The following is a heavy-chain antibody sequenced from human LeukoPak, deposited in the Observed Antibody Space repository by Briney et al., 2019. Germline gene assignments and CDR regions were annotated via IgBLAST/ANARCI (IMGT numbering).Heavy chain of an antibody. CDR2: INSDGSST. V-gene: IGHV3-74*01. Sequence: GGSLRLSCAASGFTFSSYWMHWVRQAPGKGLVWVSRINSDGSSTSYADSAKGRFTISRDNAKNTLYLQMNSLRAEDTAVYYCAKDRWTTVIRGGFDFWGQGTLVTVSS. J-gene: IGHJ4*02. D-gene: IGHD4-11*01. CDR1: GFTFSSYW. CDR3: AKDRWTTVIRGGFDF.